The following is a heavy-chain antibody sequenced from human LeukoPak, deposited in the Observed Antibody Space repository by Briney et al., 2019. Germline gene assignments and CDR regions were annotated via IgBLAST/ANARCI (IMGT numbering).Heavy chain of an antibody. Sequence: PSETLSLTCTVSGGSISSYYWSWIRQPPGKGLEWIGYIYYSGSTNYNPSLKSRVTISVDTSKNQFSLKLSSVTAADTAVYYCARTKRGGHSDFDYWGQGTLVTVSS. V-gene: IGHV4-59*01. D-gene: IGHD2-15*01. CDR2: IYYSGST. CDR3: ARTKRGGHSDFDY. J-gene: IGHJ4*02. CDR1: GGSISSYY.